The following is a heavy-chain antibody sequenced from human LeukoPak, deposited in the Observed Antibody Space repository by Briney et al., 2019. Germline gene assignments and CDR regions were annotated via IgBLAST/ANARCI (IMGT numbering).Heavy chain of an antibody. CDR1: GFTFSSYS. V-gene: IGHV3-7*01. CDR2: INQDGGEK. D-gene: IGHD6-19*01. CDR3: ASEGGISGWYDVFDI. J-gene: IGHJ3*02. Sequence: PGGSLRLSCAASGFTFSSYSMNWVRQAPGKGLEWVATINQDGGEKYYVDSVKGRFTISRDNAKNSLFLQMNSLRVEDTAVYYCASEGGISGWYDVFDIWGQGTMVTVSS.